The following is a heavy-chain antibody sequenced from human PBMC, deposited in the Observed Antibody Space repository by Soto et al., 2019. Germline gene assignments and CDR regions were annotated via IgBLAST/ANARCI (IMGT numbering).Heavy chain of an antibody. J-gene: IGHJ4*02. CDR1: GGTFTSYT. CDR2: LIPMFDIA. Sequence: QVQLVQSGAEVKMPGSSVKVSCKASGGTFTSYTVYWVRQAPGQGLEWVGGLIPMFDIANYAERFRGRVMITADEATNTASMELSSLTSADTAVYYCARGFYDFWSGHPKRLDYWGQGTVVTVSS. V-gene: IGHV1-69*19. D-gene: IGHD3-3*01. CDR3: ARGFYDFWSGHPKRLDY.